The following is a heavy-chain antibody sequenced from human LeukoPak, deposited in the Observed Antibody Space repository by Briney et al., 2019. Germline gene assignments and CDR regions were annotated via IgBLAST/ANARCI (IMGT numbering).Heavy chain of an antibody. D-gene: IGHD4-23*01. J-gene: IGHJ4*02. V-gene: IGHV3-74*01. CDR1: GFTFSSYW. CDR3: VRGNDYGGPHY. Sequence: GGSLRLSCAVSGFTFSSYWMHWVRQAPGKGLVWVSRIDRDGSRINYADPVKGRFTISRDNGKNTLFLQMNSLRAEDAAVYYCVRGNDYGGPHYWGQGTLVTVSS. CDR2: IDRDGSRI.